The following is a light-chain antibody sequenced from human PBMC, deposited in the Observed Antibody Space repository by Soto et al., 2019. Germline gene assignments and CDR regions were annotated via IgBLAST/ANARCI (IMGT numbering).Light chain of an antibody. J-gene: IGLJ2*01. V-gene: IGLV1-44*01. CDR3: AAWDASLNGVV. CDR2: DN. CDR1: SSNIGSNT. Sequence: QSVLTQPPSASGTPGQRVTISCSGSSSNIGSNTVSWYQLLPGTAPKLLIYDNERPSGVPDRFSGSKSGTSASLAISGLQSDDEADYYCAAWDASLNGVVFGGGTKLTVL.